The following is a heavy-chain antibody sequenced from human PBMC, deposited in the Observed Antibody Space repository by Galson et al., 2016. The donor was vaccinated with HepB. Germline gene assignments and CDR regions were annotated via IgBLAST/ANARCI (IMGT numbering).Heavy chain of an antibody. CDR3: ARGGRFLEWYYYGMDV. V-gene: IGHV3-9*01. Sequence: SLRLSCAASGFNFENYTMHWVRQAPGKGLEWVSGITWNSDSIGYAESVKGRFTNSRDNAEGSMYLQLNSLRREDTALYFCARGGRFLEWYYYGMDVWGQGTTVTVSS. D-gene: IGHD3-3*01. CDR2: ITWNSDSI. CDR1: GFNFENYT. J-gene: IGHJ6*02.